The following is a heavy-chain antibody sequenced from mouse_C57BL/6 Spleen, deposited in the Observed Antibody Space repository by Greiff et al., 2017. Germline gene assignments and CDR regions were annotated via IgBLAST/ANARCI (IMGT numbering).Heavy chain of an antibody. D-gene: IGHD1-1*01. CDR1: GFSLTSYG. CDR2: IWRGGST. V-gene: IGHV2-5*01. J-gene: IGHJ4*01. CDR3: AKSYYGSSYCYAMDY. Sequence: QVQLKESGPGLVQPSQSLSITCTVSGFSLTSYGVHWVRQSPGKGLEWLGVIWRGGSTDYNAAFMSRLSITKDNSKSQVFFKMNSLQADDTAIYYCAKSYYGSSYCYAMDYWGQGTSVTVSS.